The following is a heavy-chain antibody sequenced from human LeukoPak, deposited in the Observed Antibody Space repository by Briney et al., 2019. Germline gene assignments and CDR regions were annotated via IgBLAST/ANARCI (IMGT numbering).Heavy chain of an antibody. Sequence: GGSLRLSCAASGFTFSSYSMNWVRQAPGKGLEWVPSISSSSSYIYYADSVKGRFTISRDNAKNSLHLQMNSLRAEDTAVYYCAVWALFANFDIWGQGTMVTVSS. CDR1: GFTFSSYS. CDR2: ISSSSSYI. J-gene: IGHJ3*02. D-gene: IGHD7-27*01. CDR3: AVWALFANFDI. V-gene: IGHV3-21*01.